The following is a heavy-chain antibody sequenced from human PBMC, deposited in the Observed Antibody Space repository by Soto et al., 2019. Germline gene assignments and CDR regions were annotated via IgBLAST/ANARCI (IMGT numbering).Heavy chain of an antibody. CDR3: ARGERVQRFFDT. CDR2: IYYSGST. V-gene: IGHV4-59*01. D-gene: IGHD3-16*01. J-gene: IGHJ5*02. Sequence: WTWIRQPPGKGLEWLGYIYYSGSTNYNPSLMSRLTISVDTSKNQFSLKLTSVTAADTAVYYCARGERVQRFFDTWGQGTLVAVSS.